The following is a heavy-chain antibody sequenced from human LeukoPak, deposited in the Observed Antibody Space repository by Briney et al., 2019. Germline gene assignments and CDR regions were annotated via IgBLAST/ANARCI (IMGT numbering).Heavy chain of an antibody. J-gene: IGHJ3*02. V-gene: IGHV3-53*01. CDR2: IYSGGST. Sequence: GGSLRLSCAASGFIVSSNYMSWVRQPPGKGLEWVSVIYSGGSTYYAASVKGRFTISRDISKNTLYLQMNGLRAEDTAVYYCARDWGYIDAFDIWGQGTMVTVSS. D-gene: IGHD5-24*01. CDR1: GFIVSSNY. CDR3: ARDWGYIDAFDI.